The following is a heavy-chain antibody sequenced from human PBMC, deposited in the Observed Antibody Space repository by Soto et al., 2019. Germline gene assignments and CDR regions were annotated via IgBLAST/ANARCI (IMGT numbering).Heavy chain of an antibody. CDR2: ISDSGGST. V-gene: IGHV3-23*01. J-gene: IGHJ4*02. Sequence: EVQLLESGGGLVQPGGSLRLSCAASGFTFSSYAMSWVRQAPGKGLEWVSAISDSGGSTYYADSVKGRFTISRDNSKNTLYLQMNSLRAEDTAVYYCAKDSSSGWYPYYFDYWGQGTLVTVSS. CDR3: AKDSSSGWYPYYFDY. D-gene: IGHD6-19*01. CDR1: GFTFSSYA.